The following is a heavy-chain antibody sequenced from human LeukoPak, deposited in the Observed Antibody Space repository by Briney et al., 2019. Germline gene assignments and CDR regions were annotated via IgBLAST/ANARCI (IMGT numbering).Heavy chain of an antibody. V-gene: IGHV1-2*02. D-gene: IGHD4-17*01. Sequence: ASVKVSCKASGYTFTGYYMHSVRQAPGHRLEWMGWINPKSGGTNYAQKFQGRVTMTRATSISTAYMELSRLRSDDTSVYYCARLRYGDYGAFDIWGQGTMVTVSS. J-gene: IGHJ3*02. CDR1: GYTFTGYY. CDR3: ARLRYGDYGAFDI. CDR2: INPKSGGT.